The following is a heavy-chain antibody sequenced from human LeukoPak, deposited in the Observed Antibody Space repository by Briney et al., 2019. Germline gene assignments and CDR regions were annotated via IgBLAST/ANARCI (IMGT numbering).Heavy chain of an antibody. V-gene: IGHV3-11*01. CDR1: GFTFSDYY. D-gene: IGHD3-10*01. CDR3: ARDGHAYGRGSPHY. CDR2: ISSSRSTK. J-gene: IGHJ4*02. Sequence: PGGSLRLSCAASGFTFSDYYMSWIRQAPGKGLEWVSYISSSRSTKYYADSVKGRFTISRDNAKNSFLQMNSLRAEGTAVYYCARDGHAYGRGSPHYWGQGTLDSVSS.